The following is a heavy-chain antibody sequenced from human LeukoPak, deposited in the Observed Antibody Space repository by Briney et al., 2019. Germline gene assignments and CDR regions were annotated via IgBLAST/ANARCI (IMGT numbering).Heavy chain of an antibody. D-gene: IGHD3-16*01. CDR2: ITPNSGGT. Sequence: ASVKVSCKASGYTFTGYYMHWVRQAPGQGLEWMGWITPNSGGTNYAQKFQGRVTMTRDTSISTAYMELSRLRSDDTAVYYCAKLGGQEVYNYYVGVWGKGTTVAVSS. J-gene: IGHJ6*03. V-gene: IGHV1-2*02. CDR3: AKLGGQEVYNYYVGV. CDR1: GYTFTGYY.